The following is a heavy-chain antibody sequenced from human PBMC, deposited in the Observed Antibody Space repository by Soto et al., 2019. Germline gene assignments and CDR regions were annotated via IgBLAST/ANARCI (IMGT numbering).Heavy chain of an antibody. J-gene: IGHJ4*02. D-gene: IGHD6-6*01. CDR3: AKAPASSLAASRPFDY. V-gene: IGHV3-23*01. Sequence: PWGSLRLSCAASGFTFSKYAMSWFRQAPGKGLEWVSAISGSGGSTYYADSVKGRFTIARDNSKNTLSLQMNSLRVDDTALYYCAKAPASSLAASRPFDYWGQGTLVTVSS. CDR1: GFTFSKYA. CDR2: ISGSGGST.